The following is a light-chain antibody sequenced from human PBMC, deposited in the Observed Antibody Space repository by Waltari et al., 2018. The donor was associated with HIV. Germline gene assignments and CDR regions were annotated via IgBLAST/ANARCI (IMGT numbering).Light chain of an antibody. J-gene: IGKJ2*01. V-gene: IGKV3-20*01. CDR1: QSVSNRC. Sequence: DIVLTQSPDTLSLSPGEGATLSCRASQSVSNRCVVWYQQKPGQAPRLLIYGSSTRATGIPDRFSGSGSGTDFTLTINRLEPEDFAVYYCQHYGSSPPYTFGQGTKLEVK. CDR3: QHYGSSPPYT. CDR2: GSS.